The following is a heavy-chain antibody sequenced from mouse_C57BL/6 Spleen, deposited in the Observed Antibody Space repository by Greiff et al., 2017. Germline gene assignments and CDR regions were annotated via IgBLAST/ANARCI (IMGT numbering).Heavy chain of an antibody. CDR1: GYTFTSYD. D-gene: IGHD2-2*01. Sequence: QVQLQQSGPELVKPGASVKLSCKASGYTFTSYDINWVKQRPGQGLEWIGWIYPRDGSTTYNEKFKGKATLTVDTSSSTAYMELHSLTSEDSAVYFCAKGGYGDAMDYWGQGTSVTVSS. V-gene: IGHV1-85*01. CDR2: IYPRDGST. J-gene: IGHJ4*01. CDR3: AKGGYGDAMDY.